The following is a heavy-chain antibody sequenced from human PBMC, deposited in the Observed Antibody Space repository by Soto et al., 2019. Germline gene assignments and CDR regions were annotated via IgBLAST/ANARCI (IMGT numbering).Heavy chain of an antibody. CDR3: ARDSTPIAPSSTDYYYYGLDV. J-gene: IGHJ6*02. CDR2: VSFDGTIK. CDR1: EFTFEHYP. Sequence: PGGSLRLSCIASEFTFEHYPIHWIRQAPGKGLEWVAVVSFDGTIKYYADSVKGRFTISRDNSRNTVYLQTTSLRPEDTAIYFCARDSTPIAPSSTDYYYYGLDVWGQGTTVTVSS. V-gene: IGHV3-30-3*01. D-gene: IGHD6-6*01.